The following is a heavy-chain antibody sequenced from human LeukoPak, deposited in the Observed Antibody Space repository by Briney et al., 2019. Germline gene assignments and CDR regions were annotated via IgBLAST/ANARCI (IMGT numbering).Heavy chain of an antibody. Sequence: GASVKVSCKASGYTFTSYYMHWVRQAPGQGLEWMGIINPSGGSTTYAQKFQGRVTMTRDTSTSTVYMELSSLRSEDTAVYYCARGLPDHSSTRRCVNYWGQGTLVTVSS. D-gene: IGHD2-15*01. CDR1: GYTFTSYY. V-gene: IGHV1-46*01. CDR2: INPSGGST. CDR3: ARGLPDHSSTRRCVNY. J-gene: IGHJ4*02.